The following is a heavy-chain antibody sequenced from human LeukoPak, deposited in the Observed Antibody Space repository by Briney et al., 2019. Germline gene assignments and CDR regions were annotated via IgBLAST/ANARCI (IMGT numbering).Heavy chain of an antibody. V-gene: IGHV3-23*01. CDR1: GFTFSSYA. D-gene: IGHD2-2*01. Sequence: QSGGSLRLSCAASGFTFSSYAMSWVRQAPGKGLEWVSAISGSGGSTYYADSVKGRFTISRDNSKNTLYLQMNSLRAEDTAVYYCARAYQLLMGFDYWGQGTLVTVSS. CDR3: ARAYQLLMGFDY. CDR2: ISGSGGST. J-gene: IGHJ4*02.